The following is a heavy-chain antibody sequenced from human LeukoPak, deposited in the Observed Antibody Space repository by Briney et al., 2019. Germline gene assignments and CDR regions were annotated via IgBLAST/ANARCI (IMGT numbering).Heavy chain of an antibody. D-gene: IGHD2-21*01. V-gene: IGHV3-23*01. CDR1: GFTFSNYA. J-gene: IGHJ3*02. Sequence: GGSLRLSCVASGFTFSNYAMSWVRQAPGKGLEWVSILTSSGGATYYADSVKGRFTISRDNSKNTLYLQMDSLRAEDTAVYYCAKPYVVAAFDIWGQGTMVTVSS. CDR3: AKPYVVAAFDI. CDR2: LTSSGGAT.